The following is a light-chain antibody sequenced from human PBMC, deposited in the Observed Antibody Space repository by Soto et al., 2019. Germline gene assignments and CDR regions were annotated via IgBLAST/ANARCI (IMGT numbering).Light chain of an antibody. Sequence: DIQMTQSPSTLSASVGDRVTITCRASQSVSRWLAWYQQKPGKAPKLLIYKASTFESGVPSRFSGSGSGTEFPLAISSLQPDDSATYYCQQYSDNWTFGQGTKVEIK. CDR2: KAS. J-gene: IGKJ1*01. V-gene: IGKV1-5*03. CDR1: QSVSRW. CDR3: QQYSDNWT.